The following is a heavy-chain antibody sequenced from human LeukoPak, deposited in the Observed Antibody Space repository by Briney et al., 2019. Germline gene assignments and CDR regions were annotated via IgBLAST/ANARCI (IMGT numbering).Heavy chain of an antibody. V-gene: IGHV3-7*01. CDR1: GFTFNIYW. Sequence: GGSLRLSCAASGFTFNIYWTSWVRQTPGKGLEWVANINQDGSEKCYVDSVKGRFTISRDNARNSLYLQMNSLRTEDTSVYYCAPHCSSASCPDYWGQGTLVTVSS. CDR3: APHCSSASCPDY. J-gene: IGHJ4*02. CDR2: INQDGSEK. D-gene: IGHD2-2*01.